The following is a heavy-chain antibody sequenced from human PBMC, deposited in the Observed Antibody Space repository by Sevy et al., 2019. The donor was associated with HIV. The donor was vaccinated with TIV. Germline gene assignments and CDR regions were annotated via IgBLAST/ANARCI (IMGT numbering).Heavy chain of an antibody. D-gene: IGHD1-26*01. CDR3: ARTGAGNYYYYAMDV. J-gene: IGHJ6*02. V-gene: IGHV4-34*01. Sequence: SETLSLTCAVYGGSFSGYYWSWIRQPPGKGLEWIGEINHSGSTNYNPSLKSRVTISVDTSKNQFSLKLSSVTAADTAVYYCARTGAGNYYYYAMDVWGQGTTVTVSS. CDR1: GGSFSGYY. CDR2: INHSGST.